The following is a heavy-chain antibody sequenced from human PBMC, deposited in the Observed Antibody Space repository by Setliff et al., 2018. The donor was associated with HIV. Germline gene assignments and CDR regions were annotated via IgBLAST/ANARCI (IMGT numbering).Heavy chain of an antibody. CDR2: IIPLFGTT. V-gene: IGHV1-69*13. D-gene: IGHD3-10*01. J-gene: IGHJ6*03. CDR3: ATAGEMATIGYSYYYMGV. Sequence: ASVKVSCKASGGTPITYAINWVRQAPGQGLEWVGGIIPLFGTTNYAQKFQGRVTITADESRTTAYLDLNSLRSEDTAVYYCATAGEMATIGYSYYYMGVWGKGTTVTVSS. CDR1: GGTPITYA.